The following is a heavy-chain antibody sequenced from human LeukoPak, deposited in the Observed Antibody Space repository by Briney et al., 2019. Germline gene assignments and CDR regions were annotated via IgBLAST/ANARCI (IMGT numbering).Heavy chain of an antibody. CDR1: GFTFSSYA. CDR2: ISYDGSNK. D-gene: IGHD4-17*01. V-gene: IGHV3-30-3*01. Sequence: PGGSLRLSCAASGFTFSSYAMHWVRQAPGKGLEWVAVISYDGSNKYYADSVKGRFTISRDNSKNTLYLQMNSLRAEDTAVYYCARDREYGDISFDYWGQGTLVTVSS. J-gene: IGHJ4*02. CDR3: ARDREYGDISFDY.